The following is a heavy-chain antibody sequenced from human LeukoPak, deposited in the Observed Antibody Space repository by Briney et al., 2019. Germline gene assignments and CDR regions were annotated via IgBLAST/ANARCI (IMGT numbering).Heavy chain of an antibody. CDR1: RFSFSRFW. D-gene: IGHD4-17*01. Sequence: GGSLRLSCAASRFSFSRFWMSWVRQAPGKGLEWVSAISGSGGSTYYADSVKGRFTISRDNSKNTLYLQMNSLRAEDTAVYYCARDRPNDYGDYSIYWGQGTLVTVSS. J-gene: IGHJ4*02. CDR2: ISGSGGST. CDR3: ARDRPNDYGDYSIY. V-gene: IGHV3-23*01.